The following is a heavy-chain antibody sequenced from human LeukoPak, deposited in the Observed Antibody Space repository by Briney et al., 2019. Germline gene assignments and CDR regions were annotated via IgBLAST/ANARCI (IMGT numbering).Heavy chain of an antibody. CDR2: LSGSGGTT. V-gene: IGHV3-23*01. CDR3: AKGGSTSRVTTSRVVFGYYYYLDV. D-gene: IGHD4-17*01. Sequence: QPGGSLRLSCAASGFTFSSYAMSWVRQAPGKGLEWVSSLSGSGGTTYHADSVKGRFSISRDNSKNTLYLQLNSPRAEDTAVYYCAKGGSTSRVTTSRVVFGYYYYLDVWGKGTPVTVSS. CDR1: GFTFSSYA. J-gene: IGHJ6*03.